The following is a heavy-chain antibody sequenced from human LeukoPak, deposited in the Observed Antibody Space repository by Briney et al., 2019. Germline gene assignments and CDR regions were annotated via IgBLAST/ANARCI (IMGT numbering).Heavy chain of an antibody. CDR2: IRYDGSNK. CDR3: NGLPVDGTLGQRY. CDR1: GFTFSNYG. J-gene: IGHJ4*02. Sequence: PGGSLRLSCAASGFTFSNYGMHWVRQAPGKGLEWVAFIRYDGSNKYYADSVKGRFTISRDNSKNTLYLQMNSLRAEDTAVYYCNGLPVDGTLGQRYWGQGTLVTVSS. D-gene: IGHD6-13*01. V-gene: IGHV3-30*02.